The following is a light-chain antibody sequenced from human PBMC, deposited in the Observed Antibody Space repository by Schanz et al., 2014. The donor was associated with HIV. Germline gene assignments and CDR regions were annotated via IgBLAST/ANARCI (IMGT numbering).Light chain of an antibody. Sequence: SVLTQPPSVSAAPGQKVTISCSGSTSNIGDNYVSWYQQFPGTAPKLLIYDNGRRASGIPDRFSASKSGTSATLGITGLQTGDEADYYCGTWDSSLSAHYVFGTGTKLTVL. J-gene: IGLJ1*01. CDR1: TSNIGDNY. CDR2: DNG. V-gene: IGLV1-51*01. CDR3: GTWDSSLSAHYV.